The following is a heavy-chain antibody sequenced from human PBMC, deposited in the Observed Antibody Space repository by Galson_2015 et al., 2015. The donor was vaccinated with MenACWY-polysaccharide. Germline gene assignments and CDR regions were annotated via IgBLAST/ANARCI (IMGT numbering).Heavy chain of an antibody. Sequence: SLRLSCAASGFTFSSYAMQWVRQAPGKGLEYVSAISSNGGTTYYADSVKGRFTISRDNSKNSLYLQMSSLRVEDTAVYYCARLSGWYLLNYWGQGTLVTVSS. CDR1: GFTFSSYA. J-gene: IGHJ4*02. CDR3: ARLSGWYLLNY. CDR2: ISSNGGTT. V-gene: IGHV3-64D*08. D-gene: IGHD6-19*01.